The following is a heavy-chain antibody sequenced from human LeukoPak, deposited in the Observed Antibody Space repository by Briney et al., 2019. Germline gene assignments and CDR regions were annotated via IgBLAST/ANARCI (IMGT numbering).Heavy chain of an antibody. V-gene: IGHV3-21*01. J-gene: IGHJ4*02. D-gene: IGHD4/OR15-4a*01. Sequence: PGGSLRLSCAASGFTFSSYSMNWVRQAPGKGLEWVSSITYNSSYIYYADSVKRGFTISRDNAKNSLYLEMNSLRAEDTPVYYCASEKTLYGGYDYWGQGTLVTVSS. CDR3: ASEKTLYGGYDY. CDR2: ITYNSSYI. CDR1: GFTFSSYS.